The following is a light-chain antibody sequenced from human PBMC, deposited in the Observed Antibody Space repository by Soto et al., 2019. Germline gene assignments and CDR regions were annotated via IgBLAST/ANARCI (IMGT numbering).Light chain of an antibody. Sequence: QSVLTQPPSASGSPGQSVTISCTGTSSDIGTFSSISWYQQYPGKAPKLMIFGVSQRPSGVSDRFSGSKSANTASLTVSGLQDEDEAEYYCSSQAGSDSLMVFGGGTKLTVL. CDR3: SSQAGSDSLMV. CDR2: GVS. CDR1: SSDIGTFSS. J-gene: IGLJ2*01. V-gene: IGLV2-8*01.